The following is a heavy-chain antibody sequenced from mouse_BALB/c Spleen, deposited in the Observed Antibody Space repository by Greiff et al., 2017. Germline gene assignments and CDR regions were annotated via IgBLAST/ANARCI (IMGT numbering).Heavy chain of an antibody. CDR1: GFTFSSYA. CDR3: ARGYYGSSFDY. Sequence: EVQRVESGGGLVKPGGSLKLSCAASGFTFSSYAMSWVRQTPEKRLEWVASISSGGSTYYPDSVKGRFTISRDNARNILYLQMSSLRSEDTAMYYCARGYYGSSFDYWGQGTTLTVSS. D-gene: IGHD1-1*01. CDR2: ISSGGST. J-gene: IGHJ2*01. V-gene: IGHV5-6-5*01.